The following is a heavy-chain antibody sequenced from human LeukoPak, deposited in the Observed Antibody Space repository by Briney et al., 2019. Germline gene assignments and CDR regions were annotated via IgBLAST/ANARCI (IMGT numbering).Heavy chain of an antibody. V-gene: IGHV3-23*01. Sequence: GGSLRLSCAASGFTFTNYAMSWVRQAPGKGLEWVSAVSGSGTRTYYADSVKGRFTISRDNSKNTLYLQMNSLRAEDRAVYYCTKEQTSSGFFDYWGQGALVTVSS. CDR1: GFTFTNYA. CDR3: TKEQTSSGFFDY. D-gene: IGHD2-2*01. CDR2: VSGSGTRT. J-gene: IGHJ4*02.